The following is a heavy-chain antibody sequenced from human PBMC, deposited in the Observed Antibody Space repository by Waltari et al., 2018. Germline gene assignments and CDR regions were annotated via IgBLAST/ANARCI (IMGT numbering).Heavy chain of an antibody. CDR2: IRSKPNNYAT. CDR1: GFPFSGST. D-gene: IGHD4-4*01. V-gene: IGHV3-73*01. CDR3: TGGAVTSTDF. J-gene: IGHJ4*02. Sequence: EVQVVESGGGLVQPGGSLQLSCATSGFPFSGSTIPWVRQTSGKGLEWIGRIRSKPNNYATRYTASVEGRFTISRDDSENTAYLQMSSLMTEDTAVYYCTGGAVTSTDFWGQGTLVTVSS.